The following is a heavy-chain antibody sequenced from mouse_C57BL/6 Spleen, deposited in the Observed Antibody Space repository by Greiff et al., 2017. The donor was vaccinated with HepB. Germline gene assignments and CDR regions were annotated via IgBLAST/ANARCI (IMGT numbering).Heavy chain of an antibody. CDR1: GFTFSSYG. V-gene: IGHV5-6*01. CDR2: ISSGGSYT. D-gene: IGHD2-4*01. J-gene: IGHJ2*01. CDR3: ARHYDYDPFDY. Sequence: DVQLVESGGDLVKPGGSLKLSCAASGFTFSSYGMSWVRQTPDKRLEWVATISSGGSYTYYPDSVKGRFTISRDNAKNTLYLQMSSLKSEDTAMYYCARHYDYDPFDYWGQGTTLTVSS.